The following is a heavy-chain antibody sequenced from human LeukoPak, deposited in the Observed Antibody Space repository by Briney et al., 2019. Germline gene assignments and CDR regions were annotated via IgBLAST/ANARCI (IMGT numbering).Heavy chain of an antibody. CDR1: GFTFSTYG. CDR2: ISGSGDRT. V-gene: IGHV3-23*01. J-gene: IGHJ4*02. D-gene: IGHD6-19*01. CDR3: AKGRRFGSGWTYYFEY. Sequence: GGSLRLSCAASGFTFSTYGMSWVRQAPGKGLEWVSAISGSGDRTYYADSVKGRFTISRDNSKNTLYLQMNSLRVEDTAVYYCAKGRRFGSGWTYYFEYWGQGTLVTVSS.